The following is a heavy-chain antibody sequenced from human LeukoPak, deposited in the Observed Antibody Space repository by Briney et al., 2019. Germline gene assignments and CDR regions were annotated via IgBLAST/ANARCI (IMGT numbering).Heavy chain of an antibody. CDR1: GGTFSSFA. Sequence: SVTVSCTASGGTFSSFAISWVRQAPGQGLEWMGGIIPIFGTANYAQKFQGRVTIVADESTSTAYMELSSLRSEDTAVYYCARSTRIVGATTSFDYWGQGTLVTVSP. J-gene: IGHJ4*02. CDR2: IIPIFGTA. D-gene: IGHD1-26*01. V-gene: IGHV1-69*13. CDR3: ARSTRIVGATTSFDY.